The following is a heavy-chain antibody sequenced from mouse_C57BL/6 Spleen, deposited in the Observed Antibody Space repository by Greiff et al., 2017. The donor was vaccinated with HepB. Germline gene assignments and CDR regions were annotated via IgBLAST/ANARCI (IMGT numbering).Heavy chain of an antibody. Sequence: VQLQQPGAELVKPGASVKLSCKASGYTFTSYWMQWVKQRPGQGLEWIGEIDPSDSYTNYNQKFKGKATLTVDTSSSTVYMQLSSLTSEDSAVYYCARRGGGTVVDYWGQGTTLTVSS. V-gene: IGHV1-50*01. D-gene: IGHD1-1*01. CDR1: GYTFTSYW. J-gene: IGHJ2*01. CDR3: ARRGGGTVVDY. CDR2: IDPSDSYT.